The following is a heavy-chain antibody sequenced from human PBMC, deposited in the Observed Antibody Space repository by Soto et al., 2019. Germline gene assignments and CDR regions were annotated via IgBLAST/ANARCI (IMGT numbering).Heavy chain of an antibody. D-gene: IGHD3-10*01. CDR3: ARVGLSPQPREDDAFDI. J-gene: IGHJ3*02. Sequence: HVQLVESGGGVVQPGRSLRLSCAASGFTFSSYAMHWVRQAPGKGLEWVAVISYDGSNKYYADSVKGRFTISRDNSKNTLYLQMNSLRAEDTAVYYCARVGLSPQPREDDAFDIWGQGTMVTVSS. CDR2: ISYDGSNK. CDR1: GFTFSSYA. V-gene: IGHV3-30-3*01.